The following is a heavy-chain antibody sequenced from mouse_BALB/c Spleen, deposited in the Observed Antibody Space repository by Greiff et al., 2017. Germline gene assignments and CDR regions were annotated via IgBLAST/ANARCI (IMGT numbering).Heavy chain of an antibody. CDR3: ARLYGNYYFDY. CDR1: GYSITSDYA. D-gene: IGHD2-10*02. Sequence: EVKLVESGPGLVKPSQSLSLTCTVTGYSITSDYAWNWIRQFPGNKLEWMGYISYSGSTSYNPSLKSRISITRDTSKNQFFLQLNSVTTEDTATYYCARLYGNYYFDYWGQGTTLTVSS. J-gene: IGHJ2*01. V-gene: IGHV3-2*02. CDR2: ISYSGST.